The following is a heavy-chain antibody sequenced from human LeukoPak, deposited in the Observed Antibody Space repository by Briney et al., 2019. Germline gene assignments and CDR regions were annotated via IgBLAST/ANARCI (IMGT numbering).Heavy chain of an antibody. CDR2: ISSSGSTI. D-gene: IGHD3-22*01. CDR1: GFTFSNYA. V-gene: IGHV3-48*04. J-gene: IGHJ4*02. CDR3: ARDHYYDSSGYYLFY. Sequence: PGGSLRLSCAASGFTFSNYAMTWVRQAPGKGLEWVSYISSSGSTIYYADSVKGRFTISRDNAKNSLYLQMNSLRAEDTAVYYCARDHYYDSSGYYLFYWGQGTLVTVSS.